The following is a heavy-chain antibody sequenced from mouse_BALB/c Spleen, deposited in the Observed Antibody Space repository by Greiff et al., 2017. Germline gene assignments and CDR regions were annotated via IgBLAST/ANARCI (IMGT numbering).Heavy chain of an antibody. Sequence: EVQVVESGGGLVKPGGSLKLSCAASGFTFSSYAMSWVRQTPEKRLEWVASISSGGSTYYPDSVKGRFTISRDNARNILYLQMSSLRSEDTAMYYCARGPLMHYYGYDAMDYWGQGTSVTVSS. J-gene: IGHJ4*01. CDR1: GFTFSSYA. CDR3: ARGPLMHYYGYDAMDY. D-gene: IGHD1-2*01. V-gene: IGHV5-6-5*01. CDR2: ISSGGST.